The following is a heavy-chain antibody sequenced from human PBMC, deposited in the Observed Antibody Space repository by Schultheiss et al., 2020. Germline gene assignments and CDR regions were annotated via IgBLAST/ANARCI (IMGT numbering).Heavy chain of an antibody. J-gene: IGHJ4*02. CDR3: AKRVSDY. Sequence: GGSLRLSCAASGFTVTSQMSWVRQAPGKGLEWVSLISSDGRTYYADSVKGRFTISRDNSKNTLYLQMNSLRAEDTAVYYCAKRVSDYWGQGTLVTVSS. V-gene: IGHV3-66*01. CDR2: ISSDGRT. CDR1: GFTVTSQ.